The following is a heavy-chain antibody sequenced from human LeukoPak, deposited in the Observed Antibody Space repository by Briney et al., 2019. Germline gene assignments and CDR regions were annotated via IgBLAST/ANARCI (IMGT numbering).Heavy chain of an antibody. D-gene: IGHD4-17*01. CDR3: AHTYGDSDY. Sequence: GGSLRLSCAASGFTFSSYSMNWVRQAPGRGLEWVSYISSSSNVYYADSVRGRFTISRDNARNSPYLQMNSLRAEDTAVYYCAHTYGDSDYWGQGTLVTVSS. CDR1: GFTFSSYS. CDR2: ISSSSNV. J-gene: IGHJ4*02. V-gene: IGHV3-48*01.